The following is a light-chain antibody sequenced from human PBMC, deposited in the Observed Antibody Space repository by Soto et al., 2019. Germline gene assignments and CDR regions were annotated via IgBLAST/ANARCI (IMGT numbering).Light chain of an antibody. CDR2: EDN. CDR1: ALPKKY. J-gene: IGLJ1*01. Sequence: SYELTQPPSVSVSPGQTARITCIGEALPKKYAFWYQQKSGQAPVLVIYEDNKRPSGIPERFSGYRSETMATLTINGAQVEDDADYYCYSTDGNGNQRVFGSGTKVTDL. V-gene: IGLV3-10*01. CDR3: YSTDGNGNQRV.